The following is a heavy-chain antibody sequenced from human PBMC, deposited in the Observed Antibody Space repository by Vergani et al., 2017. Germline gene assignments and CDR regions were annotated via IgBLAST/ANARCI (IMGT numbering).Heavy chain of an antibody. D-gene: IGHD5-24*01. CDR3: GRARRDGYRNDNYYYYGMDV. CDR2: IYYSGST. Sequence: QVQLQESGPGLVKPSETLSLTCTVSGGSISSYYWSWIRQPPGKGLEWIGYIYYSGSTNYNPSLKSRVTISVDTSKNQFSLKLSSVTAADTAVYYCGRARRDGYRNDNYYYYGMDVWGQGTTVTVSS. CDR1: GGSISSYY. V-gene: IGHV4-59*01. J-gene: IGHJ6*02.